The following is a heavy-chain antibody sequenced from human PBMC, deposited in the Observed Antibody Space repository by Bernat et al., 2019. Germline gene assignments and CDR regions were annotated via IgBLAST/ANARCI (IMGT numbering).Heavy chain of an antibody. CDR1: GFTFSSYA. J-gene: IGHJ6*02. V-gene: IGHV3-30-3*01. D-gene: IGHD3-22*01. Sequence: QVQLVESGGGVVQPGRSLRLSCAASGFTFSSYAMHWVRQAPGKGLEWVAVISYDGSNKYYADSVKGRFTISRDNSKNTLYLQMNSLRAEDTAVYYCARDLSIYDSSGYRYGMDVWGQGTTVTVSS. CDR3: ARDLSIYDSSGYRYGMDV. CDR2: ISYDGSNK.